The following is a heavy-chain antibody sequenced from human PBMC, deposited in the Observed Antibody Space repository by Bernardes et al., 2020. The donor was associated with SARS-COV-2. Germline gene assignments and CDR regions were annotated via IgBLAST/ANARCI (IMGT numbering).Heavy chain of an antibody. J-gene: IGHJ4*02. CDR3: TIRLVPVGTFDY. CDR2: INEDGSII. D-gene: IGHD6-13*01. CDR1: GFIFRNKW. V-gene: IGHV3-74*01. Sequence: GGSLRLSCAASGFIFRNKWMHWVRQAPGKGLVWVSRINEDGSIITYADSVRGRFTISRDNAKNTAYLQMNSLKTEDTAVYYCTIRLVPVGTFDYWGQGTLVTVSS.